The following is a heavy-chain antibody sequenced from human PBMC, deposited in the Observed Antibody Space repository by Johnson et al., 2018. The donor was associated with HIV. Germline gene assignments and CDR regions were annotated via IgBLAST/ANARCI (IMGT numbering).Heavy chain of an antibody. CDR2: IKEDGSEK. CDR3: ARDRFGYYDSSGYRVDAFDV. D-gene: IGHD3-22*01. V-gene: IGHV3-7*01. CDR1: GFTFSSYG. Sequence: VQLVESGGGVVQPGRSLRLSCAASGFTFSSYGMHWVRQAPGKGLEWVANIKEDGSEKKYVDSVKGRFTISRDNAKNSLYLQMNSLRAEDTAVYYCARDRFGYYDSSGYRVDAFDVWGQGTMVTVSS. J-gene: IGHJ3*01.